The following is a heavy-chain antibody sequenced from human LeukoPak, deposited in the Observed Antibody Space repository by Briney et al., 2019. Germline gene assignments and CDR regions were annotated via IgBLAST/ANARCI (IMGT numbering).Heavy chain of an antibody. D-gene: IGHD7-27*01. CDR2: VNPSSGDA. J-gene: IGHJ4*02. CDR1: GYTFTSHY. V-gene: IGHV1-46*01. CDR3: ARDLGILGTTWGSYFDH. Sequence: GASVKVSCKASGYTFTSHYMHWVRQAPGQGLEWMGIVNPSSGDAHYTQKFQGRVTMTRDTSTSTVYMELSSLRSEDTAVYYCARDLGILGTTWGSYFDHWGQGTLVTASS.